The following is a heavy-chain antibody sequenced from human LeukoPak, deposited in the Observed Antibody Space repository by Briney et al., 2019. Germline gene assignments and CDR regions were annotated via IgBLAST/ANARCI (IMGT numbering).Heavy chain of an antibody. CDR1: GGSISSGGYC. Sequence: SETLSLTCTVSGGSISSGGYCWSWIRQHPGKGLEWIGYIYYSGSTYYDPSLKSRVTISVDTSKNQFSLKLSSVTAADTAVYYCARELTGSPPHFDYWGQGTLVTVSS. CDR3: ARELTGSPPHFDY. CDR2: IYYSGST. D-gene: IGHD7-27*01. J-gene: IGHJ4*02. V-gene: IGHV4-31*03.